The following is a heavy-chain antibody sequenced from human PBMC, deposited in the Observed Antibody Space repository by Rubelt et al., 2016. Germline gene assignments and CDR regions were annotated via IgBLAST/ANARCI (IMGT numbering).Heavy chain of an antibody. V-gene: IGHV3-66*01. CDR2: IYSGGST. Sequence: EVQLVESGGGLVQPGGSLRLSCAASGFTVSSNYMSWVRQAPGKGLEWVSVIYSGGSTYYADSVKGRFTISRDNSKNTLYLQMNSLGAEDTAVYYCAKGGWRGLEELDYWGQGTLVTVSS. CDR1: GFTVSSNY. D-gene: IGHD2-21*01. J-gene: IGHJ4*02. CDR3: AKGGWRGLEELDY.